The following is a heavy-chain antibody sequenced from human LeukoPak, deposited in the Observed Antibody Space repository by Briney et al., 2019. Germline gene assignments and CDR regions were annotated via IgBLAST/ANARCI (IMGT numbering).Heavy chain of an antibody. J-gene: IGHJ4*02. Sequence: GGSLRLSCAASGFTVSSNYMSWVRQAPGKGLEWVSVIYSGGSTYYADSVKGRFTISRDNSKNTLYLQMNSLRAEDTAVYYCARVQVEMATTYYFDYWGQGTLVTVSS. CDR2: IYSGGST. CDR3: ARVQVEMATTYYFDY. V-gene: IGHV3-53*01. CDR1: GFTVSSNY. D-gene: IGHD5-24*01.